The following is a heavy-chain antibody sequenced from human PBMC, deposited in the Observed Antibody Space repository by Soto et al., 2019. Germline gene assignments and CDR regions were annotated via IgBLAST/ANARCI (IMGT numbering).Heavy chain of an antibody. Sequence: PGGSLRLSCAASGFTFSEYAMTWVRQAPGKGLEWVSFIGGGGGSTYYADPVKGRFAISRDNAKNSLYLQMDSLRAEDMAVYYCARAQLVVPAAFDYWGQGTLVTVSS. CDR3: ARAQLVVPAAFDY. CDR2: IGGGGGST. D-gene: IGHD2-2*01. V-gene: IGHV3-11*01. CDR1: GFTFSEYA. J-gene: IGHJ4*02.